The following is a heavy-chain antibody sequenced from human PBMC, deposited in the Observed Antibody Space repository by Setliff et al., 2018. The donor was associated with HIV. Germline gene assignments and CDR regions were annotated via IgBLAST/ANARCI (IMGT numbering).Heavy chain of an antibody. D-gene: IGHD3-22*01. CDR1: GASISHYY. CDR2: VYYTGSP. Sequence: LSLTCTVSGASISHYYRSWIRQPPGKGLECIGYVYYTGSPNYNPSLKSRATISVDTSKSHFSLRLNSVTAADTATYYCARVDYEGGSYYFDYWGQGLQVTVSS. CDR3: ARVDYEGGSYYFDY. J-gene: IGHJ4*02. V-gene: IGHV4-59*01.